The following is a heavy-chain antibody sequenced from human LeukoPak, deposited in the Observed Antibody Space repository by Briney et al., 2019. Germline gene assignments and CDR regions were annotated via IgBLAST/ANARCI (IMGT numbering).Heavy chain of an antibody. D-gene: IGHD5-24*01. J-gene: IGHJ4*02. CDR2: ISYDGSIK. V-gene: IGHV3-30*18. CDR1: GFTFSSYG. Sequence: PGGSLRLSCAASGFTFSSYGMHWVRQAPGKGLEWVAFISYDGSIKYYADSVKGRFTISRDNSKNTLSLQMNSLRAEDTAVYYCAKDHGLQGYLRTPVDYWGQGTLVTVSS. CDR3: AKDHGLQGYLRTPVDY.